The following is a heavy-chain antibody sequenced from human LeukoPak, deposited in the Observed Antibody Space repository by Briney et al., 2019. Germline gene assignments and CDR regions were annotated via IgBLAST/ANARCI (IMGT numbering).Heavy chain of an antibody. V-gene: IGHV1-8*02. D-gene: IGHD3-10*01. Sequence: ASVKVSCKASGYTFTSYGISWVRQAPGQGLEWMGWMNPNSGNTGYAQKFQGRVTMTRNTSISTAYMELSSLRSEDTAVYYCARAPREPFGYYYYMDVWGKGTTVTVSS. CDR1: GYTFTSYG. CDR2: MNPNSGNT. CDR3: ARAPREPFGYYYYMDV. J-gene: IGHJ6*03.